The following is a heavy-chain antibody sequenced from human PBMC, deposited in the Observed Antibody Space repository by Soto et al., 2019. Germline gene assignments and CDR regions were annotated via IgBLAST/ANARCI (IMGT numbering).Heavy chain of an antibody. V-gene: IGHV4-30-2*01. D-gene: IGHD2-21*02. CDR1: GGSIGSGGYS. CDR2: IYHSGST. J-gene: IGHJ4*02. Sequence: PSETLSLTCAVSGGSIGSGGYSWSWIRQPPXKGLEWIGYIYHSGSTYYNPSLKSRVTISVDRSKNQFSLKLSSVTAADTAVYYCARLYCGGDCYGTLFDYWGQGTLVTVSS. CDR3: ARLYCGGDCYGTLFDY.